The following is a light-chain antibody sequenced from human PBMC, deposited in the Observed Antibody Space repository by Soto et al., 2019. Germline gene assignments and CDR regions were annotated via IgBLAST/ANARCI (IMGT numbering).Light chain of an antibody. V-gene: IGKV1-9*01. J-gene: IGKJ3*01. CDR3: QLLNTYPPFT. CDR2: GTS. CDR1: QDISG. Sequence: DLQLSQSPSFLSASVGDRVTITCRASQDISGVAWYQQKSGKAPNLLIYGTSTLRGGVPLRFSGSGSGAEFTLTIAGLQPEDFATYYCQLLNTYPPFTFGPGTKVDIK.